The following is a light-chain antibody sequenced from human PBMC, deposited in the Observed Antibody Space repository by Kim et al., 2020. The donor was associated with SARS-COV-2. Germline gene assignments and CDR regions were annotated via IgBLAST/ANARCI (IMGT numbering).Light chain of an antibody. J-gene: IGLJ2*01. CDR3: QSYDSSLSGYVV. CDR1: SSNIGTGYD. CDR2: GNS. Sequence: VTISCTGSSSNIGTGYDVHWYQHLPGTAPKLLIYGNSNRPSGVPDRFSGSKSGTSASLAITGLQAEDEGDYYCQSYDSSLSGYVVFGGGTKVTVL. V-gene: IGLV1-40*01.